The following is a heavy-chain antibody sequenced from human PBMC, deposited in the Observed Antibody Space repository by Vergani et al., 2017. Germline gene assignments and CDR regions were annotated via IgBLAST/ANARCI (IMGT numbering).Heavy chain of an antibody. CDR2: ISSSSSSI. CDR1: GFTFSSYS. Sequence: EVQLVESGGGLVKPGGSLRLSCAASGFTFSSYSMNWVRQAPGKGREWVSSISSSSSSIDYPASVKGRFSISRDNAKNSLYLQMNSLRAEDTAVYYCARVYEWELLPSADAFDIWGQGTMVTVSS. V-gene: IGHV3-21*01. J-gene: IGHJ3*02. CDR3: ARVYEWELLPSADAFDI. D-gene: IGHD1-26*01.